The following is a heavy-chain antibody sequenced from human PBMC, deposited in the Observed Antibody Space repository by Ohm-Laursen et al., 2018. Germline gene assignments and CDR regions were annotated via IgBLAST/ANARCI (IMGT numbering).Heavy chain of an antibody. D-gene: IGHD3-10*01. V-gene: IGHV1-8*01. Sequence: GASVKVSCKASGYTFTSYDITWVRQASGQGPEWIGWLNPASGNSNFGQKFRGRVTVTSDTSISTAYMELSGLRSDDTAVYYCARGDTYGFDYWGQGTLVTVSS. CDR3: ARGDTYGFDY. J-gene: IGHJ4*02. CDR2: LNPASGNS. CDR1: GYTFTSYD.